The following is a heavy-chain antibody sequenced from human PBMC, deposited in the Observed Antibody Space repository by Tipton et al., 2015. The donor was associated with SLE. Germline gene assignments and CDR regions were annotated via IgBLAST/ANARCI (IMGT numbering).Heavy chain of an antibody. CDR1: GGSISRGSYY. CDR3: VRDRGGSFSVYFDY. CDR2: IYTSGST. Sequence: LSLSCTVSGGSISRGSYYWSCIRQPAGKGLEWIGRIYTSGSTNYNPSLKSRVTISVDTSKNQFSLKLSSVTAADTAVYYCVRDRGGSFSVYFDYRGERTLVTVSS. D-gene: IGHD1-26*01. J-gene: IGHJ4*02. V-gene: IGHV4-61*02.